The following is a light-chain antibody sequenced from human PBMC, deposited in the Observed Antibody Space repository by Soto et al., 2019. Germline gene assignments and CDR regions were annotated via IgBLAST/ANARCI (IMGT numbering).Light chain of an antibody. V-gene: IGKV3-15*01. J-gene: IGKJ1*01. CDR2: DAS. CDR3: QQYNNWPWT. CDR1: QSVSSA. Sequence: ETVMTQSPATMSVSPGERATLSCRASQSVSSALAWYQQKPGLPPRLLIYDASTRATGIPARFSGSGSGTDFTLTISRLEPEDFAVYYCQQYNNWPWTFGQGTKV.